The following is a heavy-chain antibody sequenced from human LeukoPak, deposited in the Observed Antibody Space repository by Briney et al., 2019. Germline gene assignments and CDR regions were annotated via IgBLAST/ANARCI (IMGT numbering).Heavy chain of an antibody. CDR3: AKDIGRYSSSGYFDY. V-gene: IGHV3-9*01. J-gene: IGHJ4*02. CDR2: ISWSGYII. CDR1: GFTFDDYA. D-gene: IGHD6-6*01. Sequence: PGGSLRLSCAASGFTFDDYAMHWVRQAPGKGLEWVSGISWSGYIIGYADCIKGRFTISRDNAQNSLHLQMNSLRGEDTAFYYCAKDIGRYSSSGYFDYWGQGILVTVSS.